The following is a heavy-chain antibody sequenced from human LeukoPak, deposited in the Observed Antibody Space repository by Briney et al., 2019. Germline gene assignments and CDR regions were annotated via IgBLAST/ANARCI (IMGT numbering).Heavy chain of an antibody. CDR2: IRSKADSSAT. D-gene: IGHD2-2*01. CDR3: ARVGVVPAAYGKYYYYHMDV. J-gene: IGHJ6*02. V-gene: IGHV3-73*01. CDR1: GFTFSDSA. Sequence: PGGSLRLSCAASGFTFSDSAIHWVRQASGKGQDWVGRIRSKADSSATAYAASVTGRFTISRDNAKNSLYLQMNSLRAEDTAVYYCARVGVVPAAYGKYYYYHMDVWGQGTTVTVSS.